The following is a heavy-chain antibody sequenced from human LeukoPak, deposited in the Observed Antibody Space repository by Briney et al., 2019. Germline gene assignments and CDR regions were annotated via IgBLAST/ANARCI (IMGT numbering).Heavy chain of an antibody. CDR1: GFTFSSYA. D-gene: IGHD6-19*01. V-gene: IGHV3-23*05. CDR3: AKVARVYSSGWNRPAEYFQH. CDR2: IYGSGGST. Sequence: GGSLRLSCAASGFTFSSYAMSWVRQAPGKGLEWVSGIYGSGGSTYYADSVKGRFTISRDNSKNTLYLRMNSLRAEDTAVYYCAKVARVYSSGWNRPAEYFQHWGQGTLVTVSS. J-gene: IGHJ1*01.